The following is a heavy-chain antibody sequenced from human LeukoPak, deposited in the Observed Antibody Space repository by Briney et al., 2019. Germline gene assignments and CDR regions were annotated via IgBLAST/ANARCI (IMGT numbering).Heavy chain of an antibody. Sequence: PGGSLRLSCAASDITFSSYSMTWVCQAPGKGLEWVSSISSSSSYIYYADSVKGRFTISRDNAKNSLYLQMNSMRAEATAVYYCARDIAAAGSLDYWGQGTLVTFSS. CDR1: DITFSSYS. J-gene: IGHJ4*02. CDR3: ARDIAAAGSLDY. V-gene: IGHV3-21*01. D-gene: IGHD6-13*01. CDR2: ISSSSSYI.